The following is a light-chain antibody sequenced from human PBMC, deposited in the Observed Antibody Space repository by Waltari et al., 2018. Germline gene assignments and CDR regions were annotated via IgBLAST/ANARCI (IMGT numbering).Light chain of an antibody. CDR3: QHPLRLPAT. CDR1: QSISRF. CDR2: AAS. Sequence: EIVLTQSPGTLSLSPGGRATLSCRASQSISRFLAWYQQKPGRAPRLLIYAASTRATGIPDRFSGSGSGTDFSLTISGLEPEDFAVYYCQHPLRLPATFGQGTKVEIK. V-gene: IGKV3-20*01. J-gene: IGKJ1*01.